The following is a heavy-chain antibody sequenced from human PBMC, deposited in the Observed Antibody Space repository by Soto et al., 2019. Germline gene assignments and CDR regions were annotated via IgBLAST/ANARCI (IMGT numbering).Heavy chain of an antibody. V-gene: IGHV1-18*01. CDR3: AVTTVVTPGAFDI. CDR2: ISAYTGNT. CDR1: CYTFTSYG. Sequence: ASVKVSCKASCYTFTSYGISWVRQAPGQGLECMGWISAYTGNTNYAQKLQGRVTMTRDTSTSTAYMELRSLRFDDTAVYYCAVTTVVTPGAFDIWGQGTMVTVSS. D-gene: IGHD4-17*01. J-gene: IGHJ3*02.